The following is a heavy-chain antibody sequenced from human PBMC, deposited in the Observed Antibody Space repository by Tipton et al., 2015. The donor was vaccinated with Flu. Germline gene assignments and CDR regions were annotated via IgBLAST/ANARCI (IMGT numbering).Heavy chain of an antibody. Sequence: LSCSVSGDSIRSSSYYWGWIRQPPHKGLEWVGSISDSGGAYYSPSLKSRVTISVDTSKNQFSLRLNSVTAADTAIYYCARGVPVTMASRYSFDVWGQGTEVSVSP. J-gene: IGHJ3*01. CDR3: ARGVPVTMASRYSFDV. D-gene: IGHD5-12*01. V-gene: IGHV4-39*07. CDR2: ISDSGGA. CDR1: GDSIRSSSYY.